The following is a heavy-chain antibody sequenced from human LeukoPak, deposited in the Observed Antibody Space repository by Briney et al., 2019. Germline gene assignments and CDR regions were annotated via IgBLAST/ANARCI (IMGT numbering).Heavy chain of an antibody. CDR2: IYSGGST. Sequence: GGSLRLSCAASGFTVSSNYMSWVRQAPGKGLEWVSVIYSGGSTYYADSVKGRFTISIDNSKNTLYLQMNSLRAEDTAVYYCARDPLSAEVDYWGQGTLVTVSS. V-gene: IGHV3-66*02. D-gene: IGHD6-13*01. CDR3: ARDPLSAEVDY. CDR1: GFTVSSNY. J-gene: IGHJ4*02.